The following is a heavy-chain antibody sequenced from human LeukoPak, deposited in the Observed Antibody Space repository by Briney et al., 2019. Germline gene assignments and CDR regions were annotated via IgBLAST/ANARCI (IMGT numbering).Heavy chain of an antibody. Sequence: GGSLRLSCAASGFTFSSYWMSWVRQAPGKGLEWVANIKQDGSEKHYVDSVKGRFTISRDNAKNSLYLQMNSLRAEDTAVYYCAREEREIRAPAFDIWGQGTMVTVSS. CDR1: GFTFSSYW. CDR3: AREEREIRAPAFDI. D-gene: IGHD3-10*01. CDR2: IKQDGSEK. J-gene: IGHJ3*02. V-gene: IGHV3-7*01.